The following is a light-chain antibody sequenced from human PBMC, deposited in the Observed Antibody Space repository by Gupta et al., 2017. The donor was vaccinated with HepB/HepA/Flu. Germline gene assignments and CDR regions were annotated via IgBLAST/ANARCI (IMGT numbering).Light chain of an antibody. CDR1: SSNIGSNY. Sequence: QSVLTQPPSASGTPGQRVPISCSGSSSNIGSNYVYWYQQLPGTAPKLLIYRNNQRPSGVPDRFSGSKSGTSASLAISGLRSEDEADYYCAAWDDILSGQVFGGGTKLTVL. CDR2: RNN. CDR3: AAWDDILSGQV. V-gene: IGLV1-47*01. J-gene: IGLJ3*02.